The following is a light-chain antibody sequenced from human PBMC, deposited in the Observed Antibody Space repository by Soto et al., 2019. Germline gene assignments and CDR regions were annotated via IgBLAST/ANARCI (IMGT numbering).Light chain of an antibody. J-gene: IGKJ1*01. CDR3: QKSYSSPRT. CDR2: AAS. CDR1: QGISTY. Sequence: DIQMTQSPSSLYASIGDRVTITCRASQGISTYLSWYQKKAGKAPKLLISAASTLRDGVPPRFSGSGSGTDFTLTISSLQPEDFAVYYCQKSYSSPRTFGQGTKV. V-gene: IGKV1-39*01.